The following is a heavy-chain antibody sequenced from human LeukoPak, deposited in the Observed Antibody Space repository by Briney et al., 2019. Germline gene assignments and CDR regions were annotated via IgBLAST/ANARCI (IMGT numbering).Heavy chain of an antibody. V-gene: IGHV3-23*01. Sequence: PGGSLRLSCVVSGFTLSSYAMSWVRQAPGKGLEWVAATSSSDSGKYHADSVRGRFTISRDNSKNTVYLQMNSLRAEDAAVYYCARGCSSTSCSGTFDYWGQGTLVTVSS. CDR2: TSSSDSGK. CDR3: ARGCSSTSCSGTFDY. CDR1: GFTLSSYA. J-gene: IGHJ4*02. D-gene: IGHD2-2*01.